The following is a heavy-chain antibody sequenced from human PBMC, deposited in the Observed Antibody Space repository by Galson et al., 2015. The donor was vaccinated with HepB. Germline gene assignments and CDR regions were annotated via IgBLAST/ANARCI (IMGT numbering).Heavy chain of an antibody. Sequence: SLRLSCAASAFSLSNYAMHWVRRAPGKGLEGVAVIWHDGNNHDYADSVKGRFTVSRDISKNTLYLHMNSLRAEDTAVYYCAREKYQTGPSLGAMDVCGQATTVTVSS. V-gene: IGHV3-33*01. CDR1: AFSLSNYA. J-gene: IGHJ6*02. D-gene: IGHD6-6*01. CDR3: AREKYQTGPSLGAMDV. CDR2: IWHDGNNH.